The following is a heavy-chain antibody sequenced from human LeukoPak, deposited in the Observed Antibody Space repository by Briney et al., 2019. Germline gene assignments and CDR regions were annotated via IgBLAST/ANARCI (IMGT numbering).Heavy chain of an antibody. Sequence: PGGSLRLSCAASGFTFSTYGMSWVRQAPGKGLEWVSVITGSGGSTYYADSVKGRFTISRDNSKNTLYLQMNSLRAEDTAVYYCAKDAGYSSSWYPDYWGQGTLVTVSS. J-gene: IGHJ4*02. D-gene: IGHD6-13*01. V-gene: IGHV3-23*01. CDR2: ITGSGGST. CDR3: AKDAGYSSSWYPDY. CDR1: GFTFSTYG.